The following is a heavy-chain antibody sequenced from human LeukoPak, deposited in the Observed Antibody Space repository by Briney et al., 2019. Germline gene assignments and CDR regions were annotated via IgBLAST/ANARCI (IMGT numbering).Heavy chain of an antibody. D-gene: IGHD1-26*01. CDR2: INWNGGST. Sequence: GGSLRLSCAASGFTFDDYGMSWVRQAPGKGLEWVSGINWNGGSTGYADSVKGRFTISRDNAKNSLYLQMNSLRAEDTALYYCARVRGSGSYYVSYLDYWGQGTLVTVSS. J-gene: IGHJ4*02. CDR1: GFTFDDYG. V-gene: IGHV3-20*04. CDR3: ARVRGSGSYYVSYLDY.